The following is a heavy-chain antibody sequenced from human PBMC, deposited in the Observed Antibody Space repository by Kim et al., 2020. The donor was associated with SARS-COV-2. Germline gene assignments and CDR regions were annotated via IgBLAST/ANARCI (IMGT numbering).Heavy chain of an antibody. J-gene: IGHJ4*02. CDR3: AREKVEYSSSWFFDY. Sequence: DSLKGRFTISRDNAKNSLYLQMNSLRAEDTAVYYCAREKVEYSSSWFFDYWGQATLVTVSS. V-gene: IGHV3-7*03. D-gene: IGHD6-13*01.